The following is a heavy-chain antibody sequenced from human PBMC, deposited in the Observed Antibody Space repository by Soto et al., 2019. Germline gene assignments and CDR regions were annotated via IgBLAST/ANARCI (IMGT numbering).Heavy chain of an antibody. Sequence: GGSLRLSCAASGFTFSNAWMNWVRQAPGKGLEWVGRIKSKTDGGTTDYAAPMKGRFTISRDDSKNTLYLQMNSLKTEDTAVYYCTTDRYGSYSFDYWGQGTLVTVSS. J-gene: IGHJ4*02. CDR3: TTDRYGSYSFDY. CDR1: GFTFSNAW. CDR2: IKSKTDGGTT. D-gene: IGHD1-26*01. V-gene: IGHV3-15*07.